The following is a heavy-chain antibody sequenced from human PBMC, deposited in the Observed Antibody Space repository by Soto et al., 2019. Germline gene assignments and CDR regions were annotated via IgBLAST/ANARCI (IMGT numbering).Heavy chain of an antibody. CDR1: GFTVSRDY. J-gene: IGHJ4*02. D-gene: IGHD2-21*01. V-gene: IGHV3-66*01. CDR3: ARVISPAIS. Sequence: PGGSLRLSCAASGFTVSRDYMSWVRQAPGKGLEWVSVIYTGGSTYYADSVKGRFTISRDNSKNTLYLQMNSLRAEDTAVHYCARVISPAISWGQGTLVTVSS. CDR2: IYTGGST.